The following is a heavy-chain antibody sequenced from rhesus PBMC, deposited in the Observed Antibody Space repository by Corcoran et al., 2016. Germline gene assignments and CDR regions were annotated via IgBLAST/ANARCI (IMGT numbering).Heavy chain of an antibody. CDR2: VDPVYGEI. D-gene: IGHD2-21*01. Sequence: EVQLVQSGAEVKKPGASVKVSCKVAGYTFTELSMHWVGQAPGKGLEWMGGVDPVYGEIIHAEKFQGRVTMTEDTSTDTAYMELSSLRSEDTAVYYCARPGPYHCTGSGCYAGWYFDLWGPGTPITISS. CDR1: GYTFTELS. V-gene: IGHV1-156*01. CDR3: ARPGPYHCTGSGCYAGWYFDL. J-gene: IGHJ2*01.